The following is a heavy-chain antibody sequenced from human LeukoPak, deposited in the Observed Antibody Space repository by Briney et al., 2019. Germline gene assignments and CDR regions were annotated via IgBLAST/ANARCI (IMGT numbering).Heavy chain of an antibody. CDR3: VKDLGELAAAGRDP. CDR2: ISSNGGST. V-gene: IGHV3-64D*06. CDR1: GFTFSSYA. D-gene: IGHD6-13*01. Sequence: GGSLRLSCSASGFTFSSYAMHWVRQARGKGLEYVSAISSNGGSTYYADSVKGRFTISRDNSKNTLYLQMSSLRAEDTAVYYCVKDLGELAAAGRDPWGQGTLVTVSS. J-gene: IGHJ5*02.